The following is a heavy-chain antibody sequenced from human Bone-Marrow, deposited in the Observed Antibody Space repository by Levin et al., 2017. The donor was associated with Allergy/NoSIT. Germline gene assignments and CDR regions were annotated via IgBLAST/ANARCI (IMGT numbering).Heavy chain of an antibody. CDR3: ARDASEIQLWIRGWYFDL. CDR1: GYTFSGNY. J-gene: IGHJ2*01. D-gene: IGHD5-18*01. Sequence: ASVKVSCKASGYTFSGNYIHWVRQAPGQGLEWMGWSNPNSGATNYAPKFQGRVTMTRDTSISTAYMEMSRLRSDDTAVYYCARDASEIQLWIRGWYFDLWGRGTRVIVSS. CDR2: SNPNSGAT. V-gene: IGHV1-2*02.